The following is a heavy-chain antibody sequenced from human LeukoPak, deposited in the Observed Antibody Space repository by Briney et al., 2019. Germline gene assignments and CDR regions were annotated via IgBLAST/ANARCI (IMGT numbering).Heavy chain of an antibody. D-gene: IGHD3-10*01. V-gene: IGHV3-9*01. CDR2: ISWNSGSM. CDR1: GFTFDDYA. Sequence: GGSLRLSCAASGFTFDDYAMHWVRQAPGKGLEWVSGISWNSGSMDYADSVKGRFTISRDNAKNSLYLQMNSLRAEDTAVHYCAKAPGITMVPPDVWGQGTTVTVSS. J-gene: IGHJ6*02. CDR3: AKAPGITMVPPDV.